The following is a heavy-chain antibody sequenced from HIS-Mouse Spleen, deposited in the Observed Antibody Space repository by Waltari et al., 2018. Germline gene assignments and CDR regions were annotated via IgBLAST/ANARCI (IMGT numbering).Heavy chain of an antibody. CDR3: ARDTDY. CDR2: INPNSGGT. CDR1: GYTFTGYY. Sequence: QVQLVRSGAEVKKPGASVTVSGKASGYTFTGYYMHWVRQAPGQGLEWMGWINPNSGGTNDAQKFQGRVTMTRDTSISTAYMELSRLRSDDTAVYYCARDTDYWGQGTLVTVSS. J-gene: IGHJ4*02. V-gene: IGHV1-2*02.